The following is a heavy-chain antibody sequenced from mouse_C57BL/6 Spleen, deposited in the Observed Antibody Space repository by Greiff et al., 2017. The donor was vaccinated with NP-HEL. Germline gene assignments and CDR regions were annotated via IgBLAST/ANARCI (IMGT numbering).Heavy chain of an antibody. Sequence: VQLQQSDAELVKPGASVKISCKVSGYTFTDHTIHWMKQRPEQGLEWIGYIYPRDGSTKYNEKFKGKATLTADKSSSTAYMQLNSLTSEDSAVYFWARGPGDGNYYGSSYEAWFAYWGQGTLVTVSA. CDR2: IYPRDGST. CDR3: ARGPGDGNYYGSSYEAWFAY. V-gene: IGHV1-78*01. J-gene: IGHJ3*01. CDR1: GYTFTDHT. D-gene: IGHD1-1*01.